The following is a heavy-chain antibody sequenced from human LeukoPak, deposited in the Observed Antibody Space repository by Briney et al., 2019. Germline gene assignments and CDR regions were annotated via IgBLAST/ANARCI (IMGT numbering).Heavy chain of an antibody. CDR3: ARDDSSGYSTGTAEN. D-gene: IGHD3-22*01. J-gene: IGHJ4*02. CDR1: GYTFTDYY. Sequence: GASVKVSCKASGYTFTDYYIHWVRQAPGQGVEWMGWINPKSGGTNYAQKFQGRVTMTRDTSISTAYMELSGLRSDDTAVYYCARDDSSGYSTGTAENWGQGTLVTVSS. CDR2: INPKSGGT. V-gene: IGHV1-2*02.